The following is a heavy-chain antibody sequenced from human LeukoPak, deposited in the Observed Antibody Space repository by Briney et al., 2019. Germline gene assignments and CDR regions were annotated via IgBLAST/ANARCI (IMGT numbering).Heavy chain of an antibody. CDR3: SIYDTSGSYSDY. CDR1: GGSISSSSYY. D-gene: IGHD3-22*01. V-gene: IGHV4-39*01. J-gene: IGHJ4*02. Sequence: SETLSLTCTVSGGSISSSSYYWGWIRQPPGKGLEWIGSIYYSGSTYYNPSLKSRVTISVDTSKNQFSLKLSSVTAADTAVYYCSIYDTSGSYSDYWGQGTLVTVSS. CDR2: IYYSGST.